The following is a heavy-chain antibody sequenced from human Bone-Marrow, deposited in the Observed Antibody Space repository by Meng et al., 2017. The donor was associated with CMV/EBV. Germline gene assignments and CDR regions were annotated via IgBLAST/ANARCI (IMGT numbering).Heavy chain of an antibody. D-gene: IGHD3-3*01. CDR1: GGSFSGYY. V-gene: IGHV4-34*01. CDR2: INHSGST. J-gene: IGHJ4*02. CDR3: ARFWSGYYRAFFGY. Sequence: SETMSLTCAVYGGSFSGYYWSWIRQPPGKGLEWIGEINHSGSTNYNPSLKSRVTISVDTSKNQFSLKLSSVTAADTAVYYCARFWSGYYRAFFGYWGQGTLVTVSS.